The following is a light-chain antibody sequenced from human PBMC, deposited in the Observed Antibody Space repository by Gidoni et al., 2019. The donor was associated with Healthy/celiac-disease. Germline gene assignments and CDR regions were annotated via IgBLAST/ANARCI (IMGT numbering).Light chain of an antibody. CDR2: STH. CDR1: SGSVTTSYY. Sequence: QTVVTQEPSISVSPGGTVTLTCGLRSGSVTTSYYPSWYQQTPGQAPRTLIYSTHTRSSGVPDRFSGSILGNKAALTITGAQADDESDYCCVLYMGSGIYVFGTGTKVTVL. CDR3: VLYMGSGIYV. J-gene: IGLJ1*01. V-gene: IGLV8-61*01.